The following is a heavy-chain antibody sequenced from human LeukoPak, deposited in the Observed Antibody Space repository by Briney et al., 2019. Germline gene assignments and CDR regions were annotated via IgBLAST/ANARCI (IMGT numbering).Heavy chain of an antibody. V-gene: IGHV4-4*02. CDR3: ARESLRFAGATSS. Sequence: PSETLSLTCAVSGGSISSSNWWNWVRQPPGKGLEWIGEINHSGSTNYNPSLKSRVTISVDTSKNQFSLKLSSVTAADTAVYYCARESLRFAGATSSWGQGTLVTVSS. J-gene: IGHJ4*02. CDR2: INHSGST. CDR1: GGSISSSNW. D-gene: IGHD1-26*01.